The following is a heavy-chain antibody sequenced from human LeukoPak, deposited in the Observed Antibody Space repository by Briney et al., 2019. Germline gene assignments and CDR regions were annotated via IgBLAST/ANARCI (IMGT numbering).Heavy chain of an antibody. Sequence: GGSLRLSCAASGFTFSNSWMDWVRQAPGKGLEWVAAIKEDGSEKYYVDSVKGRFTISRDNAKNSLYLQLNSLRSEDTAVYYCAKNRGYASFDYWGQGTLVTVSP. V-gene: IGHV3-7*01. CDR2: IKEDGSEK. J-gene: IGHJ4*02. D-gene: IGHD2-15*01. CDR1: GFTFSNSW. CDR3: AKNRGYASFDY.